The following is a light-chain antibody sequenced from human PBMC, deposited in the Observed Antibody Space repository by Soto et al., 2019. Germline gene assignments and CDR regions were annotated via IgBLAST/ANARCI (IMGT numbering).Light chain of an antibody. CDR1: QSVKTF. V-gene: IGKV3-11*01. Sequence: EIFLTQSPATLSLSPGERATLSCRASQSVKTFLAWYQQRPGQAPRLLIHDASHRADGIPARFSGSVFGTDFTLTISSLEPEDAAVYYCQQRSNWHPITFGQGTRLEIK. J-gene: IGKJ5*01. CDR2: DAS. CDR3: QQRSNWHPIT.